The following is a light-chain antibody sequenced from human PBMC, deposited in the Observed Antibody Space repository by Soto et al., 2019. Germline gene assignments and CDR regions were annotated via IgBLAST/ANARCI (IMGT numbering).Light chain of an antibody. CDR3: QQYNSYSYT. V-gene: IGKV1-5*01. CDR2: DAS. CDR1: QSISSW. Sequence: DIQMTQSPSTLSASVGDRVTITCRASQSISSWLAWYQQKPGKAPKLLIYDASSLESGVPSRFSGSGSGTEFTLTISSLQPDDFATDYCQQYNSYSYTFGQGTKVDIK. J-gene: IGKJ2*01.